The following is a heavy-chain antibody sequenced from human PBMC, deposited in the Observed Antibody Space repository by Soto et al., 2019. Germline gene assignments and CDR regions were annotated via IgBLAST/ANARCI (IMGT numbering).Heavy chain of an antibody. J-gene: IGHJ4*02. D-gene: IGHD3-3*01. V-gene: IGHV3-15*01. CDR1: GFTFSNAW. CDR2: IKSKTDGGTT. CDR3: TTDDDFWSGYLSIGFDY. Sequence: GGSLRLSCAASGFTFSNAWMSWVRQAPGKGLEWVGRIKSKTDGGTTDYAAPVKGRFTISRDDSKNTLYLQMNSLKTEDTAVYYCTTDDDFWSGYLSIGFDYWGQGTLVTVSS.